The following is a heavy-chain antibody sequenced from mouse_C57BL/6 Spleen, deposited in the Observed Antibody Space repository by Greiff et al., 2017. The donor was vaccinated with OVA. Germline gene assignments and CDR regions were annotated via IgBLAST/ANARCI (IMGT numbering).Heavy chain of an antibody. CDR3: ARPPYYGTHHWYFDV. CDR1: GFTFSDYG. Sequence: EVMLVESGGGLVKPGGSLKLSCAASGFTFSDYGMHWVRQAPEKGLEWVAYISSGSSTIYYADTVKGRFTISRDNAKNTLFLQMTSLRSEDTAMYYCARPPYYGTHHWYFDVWGTGTTVTVSS. D-gene: IGHD1-1*01. V-gene: IGHV5-17*01. J-gene: IGHJ1*03. CDR2: ISSGSSTI.